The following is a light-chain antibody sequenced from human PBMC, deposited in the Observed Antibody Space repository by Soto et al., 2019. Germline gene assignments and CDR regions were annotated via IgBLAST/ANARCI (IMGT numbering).Light chain of an antibody. CDR2: AAS. CDR3: RQHDSFPIT. CDR1: QGISSN. J-gene: IGKJ5*01. Sequence: DIQLTQSPFFLSASVGDRVTITCRASQGISSNLVWYQQKAGTAPKSLIYAASTLQTGVPSRFSGSGSGTEFTLTIRSLQPEDSATYYCRQHDSFPITFGQGTRLEIK. V-gene: IGKV1-9*01.